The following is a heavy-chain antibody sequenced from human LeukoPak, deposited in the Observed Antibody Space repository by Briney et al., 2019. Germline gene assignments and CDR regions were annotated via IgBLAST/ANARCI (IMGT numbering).Heavy chain of an antibody. CDR2: ISGAGGST. Sequence: GGSLRLSCAASGFTFSNYAMSWVRQAPGKGLEWVSDISGAGGSTDYADSVKGRLTVSRDSSKNTLYLQMNSLRAEDTAVYYCARGIDGSGSAPVDYWGQGTLVTVSS. CDR1: GFTFSNYA. CDR3: ARGIDGSGSAPVDY. J-gene: IGHJ4*02. V-gene: IGHV3-23*01. D-gene: IGHD3-10*01.